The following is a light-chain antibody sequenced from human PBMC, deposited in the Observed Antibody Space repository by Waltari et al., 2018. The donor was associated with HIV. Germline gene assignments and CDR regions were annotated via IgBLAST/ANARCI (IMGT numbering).Light chain of an antibody. CDR2: LNSDGSH. CDR1: SGHSSSA. CDR3: QTWGTGSWV. V-gene: IGLV4-69*01. J-gene: IGLJ3*02. Sequence: QLVLTQSPSASASLGASVKLTCTLSSGHSSSAIAWHQQQPGKGPRYLMNLNSDGSHSKGDGIPDRFSGSSSGAERYLTISSLQSEDEADYYCQTWGTGSWVFGGGTKLTVL.